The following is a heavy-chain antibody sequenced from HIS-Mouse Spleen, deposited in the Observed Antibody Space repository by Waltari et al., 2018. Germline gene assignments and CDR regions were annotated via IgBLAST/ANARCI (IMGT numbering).Heavy chain of an antibody. CDR1: GGSFSGYY. J-gene: IGHJ4*02. Sequence: QVQLQQWGAGLLKPSETLSLTCAVYGGSFSGYYWSWIRQPPGKGLEWVSYISSSGSTIYYADSVKGRFTISRDNAKNSLYLQMNSLRAEDTAVYYCARFIAAGDYWGQGTLVTVSS. CDR2: ISSSGSTI. D-gene: IGHD6-25*01. CDR3: ARFIAAGDY. V-gene: IGHV3-11*01.